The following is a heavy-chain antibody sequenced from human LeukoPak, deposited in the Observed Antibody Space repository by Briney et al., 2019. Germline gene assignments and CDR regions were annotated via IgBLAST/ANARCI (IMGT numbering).Heavy chain of an antibody. CDR1: GGSISSYY. CDR2: IYYSGST. D-gene: IGHD1-26*01. Sequence: SETLSLTCIVSGGSISSYYWSWIRQPPGKGLEWIGYIYYSGSTNYNPSLKSRVTISVDTSKNQFSLKLSSVTAADTAVYYCARVRLTYSGSYCPDYWGQGTLVTVSS. J-gene: IGHJ4*02. CDR3: ARVRLTYSGSYCPDY. V-gene: IGHV4-59*01.